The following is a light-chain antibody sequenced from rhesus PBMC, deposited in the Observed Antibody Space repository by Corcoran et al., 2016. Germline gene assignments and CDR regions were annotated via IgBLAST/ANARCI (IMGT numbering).Light chain of an antibody. CDR1: QSLVHSNGNTY. J-gene: IGKJ3*01. Sequence: DVVMTQSPLSLPITPGQPASISCRSSQSLVHSNGNTYLSWYPQKPGQPPRRLIYEVSNRDSGVPDRFSGSGAGTDFTLKIGRVEAEDVGVYYCGQGTNVIFTFGPGTKLDIK. V-gene: IGKV2-65*01. CDR3: GQGTNVIFT. CDR2: EVS.